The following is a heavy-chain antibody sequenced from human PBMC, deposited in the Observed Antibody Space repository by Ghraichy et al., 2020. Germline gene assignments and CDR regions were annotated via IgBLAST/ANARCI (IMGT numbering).Heavy chain of an antibody. CDR3: AKDRRRWGYPYYFDY. V-gene: IGHV3-30*18. J-gene: IGHJ4*02. CDR2: ISYDGSNK. CDR1: GFTFSSYG. Sequence: GGSLRLSCAASGFTFSSYGMHWVRQAPGKGLEWVAVISYDGSNKYYADSVKGRFTISRDNSKNTLYLQMNSLRAEHTAVYYCAKDRRRWGYPYYFDYWGQGTLVTVSS. D-gene: IGHD4-23*01.